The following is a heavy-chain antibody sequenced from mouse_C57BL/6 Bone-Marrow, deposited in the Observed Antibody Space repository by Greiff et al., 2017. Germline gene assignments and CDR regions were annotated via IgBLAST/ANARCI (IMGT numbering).Heavy chain of an antibody. V-gene: IGHV5-12*01. CDR2: ISNGGGST. D-gene: IGHD2-10*02. CDR3: ARQYDNYAFGTYFDY. Sequence: EVKLVESGGGLVQPGGSLKLSCAASGFTFSDYYMYWVRQTPEKRLEWVAYISNGGGSTYYPDTVKGRFTISRDNAKNTLYLQMSRLKSEDTAMYYCARQYDNYAFGTYFDYWGQGTTLTVSS. J-gene: IGHJ2*01. CDR1: GFTFSDYY.